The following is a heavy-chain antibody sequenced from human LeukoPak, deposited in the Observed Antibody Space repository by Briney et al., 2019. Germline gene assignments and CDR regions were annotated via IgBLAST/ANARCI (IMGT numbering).Heavy chain of an antibody. V-gene: IGHV3-30*04. Sequence: GGSQRLSCAASGFTFSTYAMHWVRQAPGKGLEWVAVISYDGSNKYYADSVKGRFTISRDNSKNTLYLQMNSLRAEDTAVYYCATRAFTMIVVVIPYYMDVWGKGTTVTISS. D-gene: IGHD3-22*01. CDR2: ISYDGSNK. J-gene: IGHJ6*03. CDR1: GFTFSTYA. CDR3: ATRAFTMIVVVIPYYMDV.